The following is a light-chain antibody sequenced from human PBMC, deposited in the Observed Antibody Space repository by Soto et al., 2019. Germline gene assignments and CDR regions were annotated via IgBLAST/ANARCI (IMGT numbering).Light chain of an antibody. CDR2: GAS. CDR3: QQCGSSPLFT. V-gene: IGKV3-20*01. Sequence: EIALTQSPGTLSLSPGERATLSCRASQSVSSSYLAVYQQKPGQAPRLLIYGASSRATGIPDRFSGSGSGTEFTLTISRVEPEEFAVYPCQQCGSSPLFTFGPGTKVDI. J-gene: IGKJ3*01. CDR1: QSVSSSY.